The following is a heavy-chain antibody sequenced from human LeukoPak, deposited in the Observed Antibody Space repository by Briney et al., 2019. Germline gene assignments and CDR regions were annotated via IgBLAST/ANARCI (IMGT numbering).Heavy chain of an antibody. Sequence: VGSLRLSCAASGFIFSSYSMNWVRQAPGKGLEWVSSISTSGSYIYYADSVKGRFTISRDNAKNSLYLQMNSLRAEDMALYYCAKDSSYAYDFWSGYYRGAFDIWGQGTMVTVSS. V-gene: IGHV3-21*04. CDR2: ISTSGSYI. CDR3: AKDSSYAYDFWSGYYRGAFDI. CDR1: GFIFSSYS. D-gene: IGHD3-3*01. J-gene: IGHJ3*02.